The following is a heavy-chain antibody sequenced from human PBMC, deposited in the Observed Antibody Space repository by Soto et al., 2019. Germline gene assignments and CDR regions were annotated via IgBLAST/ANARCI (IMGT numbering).Heavy chain of an antibody. CDR1: GFTFSSYA. Sequence: QVQLVESGGGVVQPGRSLRLSCAASGFTFSSYAMHWVRQAPGKGLEWVAVISYDGINKYYADSVKGRFTISRDNSKNTLYVKMNSLRAEDTDVYYCARGSRPIAATPYSGMDVWGQGTTVTVSS. D-gene: IGHD6-13*01. CDR2: ISYDGINK. V-gene: IGHV3-30-3*01. J-gene: IGHJ6*02. CDR3: ARGSRPIAATPYSGMDV.